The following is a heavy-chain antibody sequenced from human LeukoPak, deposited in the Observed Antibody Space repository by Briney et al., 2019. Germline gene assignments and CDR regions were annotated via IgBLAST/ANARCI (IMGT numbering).Heavy chain of an antibody. D-gene: IGHD2-21*01. CDR1: GSTFSRNA. V-gene: IGHV3-23*01. CDR2: TSGSGSST. Sequence: GGSLRLSCAGSGSTFSRNAMSWVRQAPGKGLEWVSSTSGSGSSTYYLDSVKGRFTISRDNSQNTLYLQMNSLTGEDTAVYYCAKVKNDAFDVWGQGTMVTVSS. CDR3: AKVKNDAFDV. J-gene: IGHJ3*01.